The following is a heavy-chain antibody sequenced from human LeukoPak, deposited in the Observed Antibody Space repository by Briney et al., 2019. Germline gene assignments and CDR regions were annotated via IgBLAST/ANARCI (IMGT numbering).Heavy chain of an antibody. D-gene: IGHD6-19*01. Sequence: GGSLRLSCAASGFTFSSYGMLWVRQAPGKGLEWVAVIWYDGSNKYYADSVKGRFTISRDNSKNTLYLQMNSLRAEDTAVYYCARDPTFYSSGHDYWGQGTLVTVSS. J-gene: IGHJ4*02. CDR2: IWYDGSNK. CDR3: ARDPTFYSSGHDY. V-gene: IGHV3-30*19. CDR1: GFTFSSYG.